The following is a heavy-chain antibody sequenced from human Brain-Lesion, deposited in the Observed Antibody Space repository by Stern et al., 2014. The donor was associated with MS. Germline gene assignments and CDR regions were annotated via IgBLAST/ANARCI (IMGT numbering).Heavy chain of an antibody. Sequence: QVQLQQWGPGLVKPSETLSLTCSVSGGSISRSTYYWGWIRQPPGKGLEWIGSIYYSGTTYYNPSLKSRVTIDTSTNQFSLRLTSVPAADTAVYYCARHDGWLPHYWSQGTLVTVSS. D-gene: IGHD5-12*01. CDR2: IYYSGTT. CDR3: ARHDGWLPHY. CDR1: GGSISRSTYY. V-gene: IGHV4-39*01. J-gene: IGHJ4*02.